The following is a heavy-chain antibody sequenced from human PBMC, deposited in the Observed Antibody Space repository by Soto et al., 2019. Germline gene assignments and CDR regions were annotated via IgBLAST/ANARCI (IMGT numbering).Heavy chain of an antibody. Sequence: GGSLRLSCAASGFTFSNYAMNWVRQAPWKGLEWVSTISGSSGSAYYADSVEGRFAISRDNAKNSLYLQMNSLRAEDTAVYYCGRRSNTAMVKGPIDYWGQGTLVTVSS. J-gene: IGHJ4*02. CDR2: ISGSSGSA. D-gene: IGHD5-18*01. V-gene: IGHV3-23*01. CDR3: GRRSNTAMVKGPIDY. CDR1: GFTFSNYA.